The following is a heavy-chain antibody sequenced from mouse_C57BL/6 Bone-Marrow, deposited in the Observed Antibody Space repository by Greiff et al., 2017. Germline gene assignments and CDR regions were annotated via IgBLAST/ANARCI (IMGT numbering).Heavy chain of an antibody. J-gene: IGHJ1*03. CDR3: ARAYYYGSSYDWYFDV. D-gene: IGHD1-1*01. CDR1: GFTFSDYG. V-gene: IGHV5-17*01. Sequence: EVQLQESGGGLVKPGGSLKLSCAASGFTFSDYGMHWVRQAPEKGLEWVAYISSGSSTIYYADTVKGRFTISRDNAKNTLFLQMTSLRSEDTAMYYCARAYYYGSSYDWYFDVWGTGTTVTVSS. CDR2: ISSGSSTI.